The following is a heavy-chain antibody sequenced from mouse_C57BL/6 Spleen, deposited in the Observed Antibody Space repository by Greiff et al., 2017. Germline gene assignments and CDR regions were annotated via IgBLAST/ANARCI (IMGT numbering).Heavy chain of an antibody. J-gene: IGHJ4*01. CDR3: ARAPESYAMDY. V-gene: IGHV1-72*01. CDR1: GYTFTSYW. Sequence: VQLQQPGAELVKPGASVKLSCKASGYTFTSYWMHWVKQRPGRGLEWIGRIDPNSGGTKYNEKFKSKATLTVDKPSSTAYMPLSSLTSEDAAVYYCARAPESYAMDYWGQGTSVTVSS. CDR2: IDPNSGGT.